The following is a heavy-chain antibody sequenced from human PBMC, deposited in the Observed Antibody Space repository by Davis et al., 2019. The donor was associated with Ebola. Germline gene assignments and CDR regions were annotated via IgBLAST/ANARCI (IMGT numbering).Heavy chain of an antibody. Sequence: SETLSLTCAVYGGSFSGYYWSWIRQPPGKGLEWIGEINHSGSTNYNPSLKSRVTISVDTSKNQLSLKLSSVTAADTAVYYCASRGVPAAMRYSYYYYGMDVWGQGTTVTVSS. CDR1: GGSFSGYY. CDR2: INHSGST. V-gene: IGHV4-34*01. D-gene: IGHD2-2*01. CDR3: ASRGVPAAMRYSYYYYGMDV. J-gene: IGHJ6*02.